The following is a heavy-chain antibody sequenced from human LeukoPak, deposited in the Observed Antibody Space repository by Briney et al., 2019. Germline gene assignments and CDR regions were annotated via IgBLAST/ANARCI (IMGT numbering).Heavy chain of an antibody. CDR1: GFTFISYG. Sequence: GGSLNLSCPASGFTFISYGITWVRQAPGKGLEWVATISKDGGNKYYAESVKGGFTFSRDTSKNSLYLQMNSLRAEDTAVYYSARVGHYDSSGYYYHFDYWGQGTLVTVSS. D-gene: IGHD3-22*01. CDR2: ISKDGGNK. CDR3: ARVGHYDSSGYYYHFDY. J-gene: IGHJ4*02. V-gene: IGHV3-7*01.